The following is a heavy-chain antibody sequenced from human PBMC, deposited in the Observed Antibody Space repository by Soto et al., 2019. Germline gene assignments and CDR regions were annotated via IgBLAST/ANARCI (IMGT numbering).Heavy chain of an antibody. V-gene: IGHV3-23*01. CDR2: ISGSGGST. J-gene: IGHJ5*02. D-gene: IGHD1-1*01. Sequence: GSRRQACAACKDTLSRSAMNWVRQAPGKGLEWVSTISGSGGSTYYADSVKGRFTVSRDNSKNTLYLQMNSLRAEETALYYGTLQLSGPSWGQGTLVNVSS. CDR1: KDTLSRSA. CDR3: TLQLSGPS.